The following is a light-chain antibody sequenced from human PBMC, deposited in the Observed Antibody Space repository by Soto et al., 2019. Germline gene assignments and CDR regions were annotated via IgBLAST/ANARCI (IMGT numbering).Light chain of an antibody. CDR1: SSDVGGYNY. V-gene: IGLV2-14*01. J-gene: IGLJ1*01. Sequence: QSALTQPASVSGSPGQSITISCTGTSSDVGGYNYVSWYQQHPGKAPKLMIYEVSNRPSGVSNRFFGSKSGNTASLTISGLQAEDEADYYCSSYTSSSHYVFGTGTKLTVL. CDR2: EVS. CDR3: SSYTSSSHYV.